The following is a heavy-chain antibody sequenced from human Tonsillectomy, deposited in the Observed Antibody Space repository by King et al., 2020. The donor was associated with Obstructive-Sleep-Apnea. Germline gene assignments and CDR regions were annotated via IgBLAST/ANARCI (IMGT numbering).Heavy chain of an antibody. D-gene: IGHD6-13*01. CDR3: ARGDSSSLQTRNDAFDV. CDR1: GFTFSSYA. J-gene: IGHJ3*01. CDR2: ISYDGSNK. Sequence: VQLVESGGGVVQPGRSLRLSCAASGFTFSSYAMHWVRQAPGKGLEWVSVISYDGSNKYYADSVKGRFTISRDNSKNTRYLQMSSLRVEDTAVYYCARGDSSSLQTRNDAFDVWGQGTMVTVSS. V-gene: IGHV3-30*04.